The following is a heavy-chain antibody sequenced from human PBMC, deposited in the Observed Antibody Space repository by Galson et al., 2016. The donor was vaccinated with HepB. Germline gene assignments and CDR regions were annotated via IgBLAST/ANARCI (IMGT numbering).Heavy chain of an antibody. D-gene: IGHD3-16*01. Sequence: SVKVSCKASGYTFTSYGISWVRQAPGQGLEWMGWISAYNGNTNYAQELQGRVTMTTDTSTSTAYMDLRSLRSDDTAVYYCARDVGGDSWDAFNIWGQGTIVTVSS. J-gene: IGHJ3*02. CDR2: ISAYNGNT. CDR3: ARDVGGDSWDAFNI. CDR1: GYTFTSYG. V-gene: IGHV1-18*04.